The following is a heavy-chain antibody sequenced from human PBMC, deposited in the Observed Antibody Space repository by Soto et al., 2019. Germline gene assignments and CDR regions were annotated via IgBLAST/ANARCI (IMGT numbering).Heavy chain of an antibody. J-gene: IGHJ6*03. CDR1: GDTFTDYY. CDR3: ARESGGATATLDYYYFYMDV. D-gene: IGHD5-12*01. Sequence: QVQLVQSGAEVKKPGASVTVSCRSSGDTFTDYYIHWVRQAPGQGLEWMGWINPNSGLTKYAQKFQGWDRMTRDTSIRTVYMQLSRLRSDDTAVYYCARESGGATATLDYYYFYMDVWGTGTTVTVSS. CDR2: INPNSGLT. V-gene: IGHV1-2*04.